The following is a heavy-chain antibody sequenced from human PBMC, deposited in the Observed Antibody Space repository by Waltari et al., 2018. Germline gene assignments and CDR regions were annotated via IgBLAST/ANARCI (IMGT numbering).Heavy chain of an antibody. CDR3: ARGSGDYYGSGNYDAFDI. D-gene: IGHD3-10*01. CDR2: IYHSGST. J-gene: IGHJ3*02. V-gene: IGHV4-30-2*01. Sequence: QLQLQESGSGLVKPSQTLSLTCAVSGASISSGGYSWSWIQQPPGGGQERSGYIYHSGSTYSNLYLKSRVTISVDRSKNQSYLKPSTVTAADTAVYYGARGSGDYYGSGNYDAFDIWGQGTMVTVSS. CDR1: GASISSGGYS.